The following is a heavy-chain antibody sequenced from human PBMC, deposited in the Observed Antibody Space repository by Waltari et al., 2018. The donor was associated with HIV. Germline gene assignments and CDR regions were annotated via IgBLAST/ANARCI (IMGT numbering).Heavy chain of an antibody. V-gene: IGHV4-34*01. CDR1: GASFSGYY. CDR2: INHRGST. Sequence: QVQLQQWGAGLLKPSETLSPTCAVYGASFSGYYWTWIRQPPGKGLEWIGEINHRGSTNYNPSLKSRVTISVDTSKNQFSLKLSSVTAADTAVYYCARGSIVLVPAATNYFDYWGQGTLVTVSS. J-gene: IGHJ4*02. CDR3: ARGSIVLVPAATNYFDY. D-gene: IGHD2-2*01.